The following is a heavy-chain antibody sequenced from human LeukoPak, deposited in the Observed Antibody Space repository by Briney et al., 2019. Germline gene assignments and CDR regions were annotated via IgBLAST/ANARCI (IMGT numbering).Heavy chain of an antibody. D-gene: IGHD3-10*01. CDR2: IYYNDDK. CDR3: AHIVITIDWRSYFDY. Sequence: ESGPTLVNPLQALTLTCTFSGFSLPTPGVGVGWIRQPPGKALEWLALIYYNDDKRYSPSLKSGLTITKDISKNQVVLAMTNMDPVDTATYYCAHIVITIDWRSYFDYWGQGILVTVSS. J-gene: IGHJ4*02. V-gene: IGHV2-5*01. CDR1: GFSLPTPGVG.